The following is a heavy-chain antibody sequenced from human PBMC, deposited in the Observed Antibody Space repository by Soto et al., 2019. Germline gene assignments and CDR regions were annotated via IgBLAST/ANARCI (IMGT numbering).Heavy chain of an antibody. CDR2: ISGSGGST. J-gene: IGHJ4*02. CDR3: AKARKSGYSYGPFDY. V-gene: IGHV3-23*01. D-gene: IGHD5-18*01. CDR1: GFTFSSYA. Sequence: LRLSCAASGFTFSSYAMSWVRQAPGKGLEWVSAISGSGGSTYYADSVKGRFTISRDNSKNTLYLQMNSLRAEDTAVYYCAKARKSGYSYGPFDYWGQGTLVTVSS.